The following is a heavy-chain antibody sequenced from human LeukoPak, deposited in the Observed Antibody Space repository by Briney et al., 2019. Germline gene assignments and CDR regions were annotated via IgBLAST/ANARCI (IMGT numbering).Heavy chain of an antibody. CDR2: ISSSSSTI. V-gene: IGHV3-48*01. D-gene: IGHD4-17*01. J-gene: IGHJ4*02. Sequence: GGSLRLSCAASGFTFSSYSMNWVRQAPGKGLEWVSYISSSSSTIYYADSVKGRFTISGDNAKNSLYLQMNSLRAEDTAVYYCARAHPGDYGDFQFDYWGQGTLVTVSS. CDR1: GFTFSSYS. CDR3: ARAHPGDYGDFQFDY.